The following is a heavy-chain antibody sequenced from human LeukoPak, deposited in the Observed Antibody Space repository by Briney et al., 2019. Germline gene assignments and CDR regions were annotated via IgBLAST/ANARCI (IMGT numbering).Heavy chain of an antibody. D-gene: IGHD1-26*01. CDR3: ARGPVGGATYYDGDAFDI. Sequence: SETLSLTCTVSNGYISNSNFYWGWIRQPPGKGLEWIGSIFYDGSSDYNPSLKSRVTISVDTSKNQFSLKLSSVTAVDTAVYYCARGPVGGATYYDGDAFDIWGQGTMVTVSS. V-gene: IGHV4-39*07. J-gene: IGHJ3*02. CDR1: NGYISNSNFY. CDR2: IFYDGSS.